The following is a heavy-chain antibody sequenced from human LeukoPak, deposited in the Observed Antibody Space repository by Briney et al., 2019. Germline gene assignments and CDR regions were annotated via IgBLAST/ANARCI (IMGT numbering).Heavy chain of an antibody. V-gene: IGHV3-21*01. CDR1: GFTFNSYT. CDR3: ARDPTSSWETAFDI. D-gene: IGHD1-26*01. Sequence: GGSLRLSCAASGFTFNSYTLNWVRQAPCKGLEWVSAMNSSSSYISSAASVKGRFTISRDNAKNSLYLQMNSLRAEDTAVYYCARDPTSSWETAFDIWGQGTMVPVSS. CDR2: MNSSSSYI. J-gene: IGHJ3*02.